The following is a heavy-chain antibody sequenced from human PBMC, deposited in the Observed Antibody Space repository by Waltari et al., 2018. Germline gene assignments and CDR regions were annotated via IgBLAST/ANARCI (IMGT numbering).Heavy chain of an antibody. CDR1: GYSISSGYY. J-gene: IGHJ4*02. D-gene: IGHD2-8*02. CDR2: IYHSGST. Sequence: QVQLQESGPGLVKPSETLSLTCAVSGYSISSGYYWGWIRQPPGKGLEWIGSIYHSGSTYYNPSLKSRVTISVDTSKNQFSLKLSSVTAADTAVYYCARQQGCTGGVCHLAIGGFDYWGQGTLVTVSS. CDR3: ARQQGCTGGVCHLAIGGFDY. V-gene: IGHV4-38-2*01.